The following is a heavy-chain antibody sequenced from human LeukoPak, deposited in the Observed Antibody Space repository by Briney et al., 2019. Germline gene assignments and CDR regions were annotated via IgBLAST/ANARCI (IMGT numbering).Heavy chain of an antibody. CDR2: ISGSGGST. V-gene: IGHV3-23*01. D-gene: IGHD1-26*01. Sequence: GGSLRLSCAASGFTFSSYGMHWVRQAPGKGLEWVSAISGSGGSTYYADSVKGRFTISRDNSKNTLYLQMNSLRAEDTAVYYCAKDLMGATDYWGQGTLVTVSS. CDR3: AKDLMGATDY. CDR1: GFTFSSYG. J-gene: IGHJ4*02.